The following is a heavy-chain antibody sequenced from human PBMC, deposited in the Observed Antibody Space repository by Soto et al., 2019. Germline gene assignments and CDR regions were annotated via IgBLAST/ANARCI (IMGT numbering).Heavy chain of an antibody. CDR2: TYYRSNWRH. V-gene: IGHV6-1*01. D-gene: IGHD6-19*01. CDR1: GDSVSSNTAA. J-gene: IGHJ4*02. Sequence: SRTLSLTCAICGDSVSSNTAAWNWIRSSPSRGLEWLGRTYYRSNWRHDYAVSVKSRITVNPDTSKNHFSLQLNSVTPDDTAVYYCVRGVAGSGFDFSCQGTLVTVSS. CDR3: VRGVAGSGFDF.